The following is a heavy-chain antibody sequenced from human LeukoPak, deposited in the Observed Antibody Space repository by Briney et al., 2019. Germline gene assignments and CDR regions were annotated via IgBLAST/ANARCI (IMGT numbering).Heavy chain of an antibody. J-gene: IGHJ4*02. CDR2: IIPIFGTA. V-gene: IGHV1-69*13. CDR1: GGTFSSYA. CDR3: AREANTAPSTFDY. D-gene: IGHD5-18*01. Sequence: ASVKVSCKASGGTFSSYAISWVRQAPGQGLEWMGGIIPIFGTANYAQKFQGRVTITADESTSTAYMELSSLGSEDTAVYYCAREANTAPSTFDYWGQGTLVTVSS.